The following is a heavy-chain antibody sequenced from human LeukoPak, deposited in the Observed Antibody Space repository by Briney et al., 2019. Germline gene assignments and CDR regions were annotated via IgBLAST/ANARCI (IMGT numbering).Heavy chain of an antibody. CDR2: INSDGSST. J-gene: IGHJ4*02. V-gene: IGHV3-74*01. CDR1: GFTFSTYW. CDR3: ARGRYVDY. D-gene: IGHD3-16*01. Sequence: PGGSLRLSCAASGFTFSTYWMHWVRHAPGKGLVWVSHINSDGSSTSYADSVKGRFTISRDNAKNTLYLQMNSLRAEDTAVYYCARGRYVDYWGQGSLVTVSS.